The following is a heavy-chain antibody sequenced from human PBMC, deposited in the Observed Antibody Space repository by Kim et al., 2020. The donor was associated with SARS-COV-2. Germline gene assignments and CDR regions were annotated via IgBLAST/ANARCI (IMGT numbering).Heavy chain of an antibody. J-gene: IGHJ4*02. Sequence: SVKVSCKASGGTFSSYAVSWVRQAPGQGLEWMGGIIPIFGTANYAQKFQGRVTITADESTSTAYMELSSLRSEDTAVYYCARDYKGFGELGDDYWGQGTLVTVSS. D-gene: IGHD3-10*01. V-gene: IGHV1-69*13. CDR3: ARDYKGFGELGDDY. CDR1: GGTFSSYA. CDR2: IIPIFGTA.